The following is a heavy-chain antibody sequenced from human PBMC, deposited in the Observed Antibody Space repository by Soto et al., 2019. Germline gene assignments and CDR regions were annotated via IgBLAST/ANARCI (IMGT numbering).Heavy chain of an antibody. CDR3: ARAPYYYYMDV. Sequence: SETLSLTCTVSGGSISSGDYYWNWIRQPPGKGLEWIGYIYYSGSTYYNPSLKSRVTISVDTSKNQFSLKLSSVTAADTAVYYCARAPYYYYMDVWGQGTTVTVSS. CDR1: GGSISSGDYY. J-gene: IGHJ6*02. CDR2: IYYSGST. V-gene: IGHV4-30-4*01.